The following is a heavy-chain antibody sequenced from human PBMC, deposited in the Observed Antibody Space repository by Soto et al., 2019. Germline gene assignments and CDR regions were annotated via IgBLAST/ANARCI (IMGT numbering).Heavy chain of an antibody. V-gene: IGHV3-23*01. CDR3: ANSRRDYIWGSYPSPSFDY. Sequence: GGSLRLSCAASGFTFSSYAMSWVRQAPGKGLEWVSAISGSGGGPYSADPVKGRFTISRDNSKNTLYLQMTRLRAEDTAVYYCANSRRDYIWGSYPSPSFDYWGQGTLVTVSS. J-gene: IGHJ4*02. CDR1: GFTFSSYA. D-gene: IGHD3-16*02. CDR2: ISGSGGGP.